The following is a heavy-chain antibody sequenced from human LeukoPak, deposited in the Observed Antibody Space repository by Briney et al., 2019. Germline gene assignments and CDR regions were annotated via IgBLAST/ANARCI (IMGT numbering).Heavy chain of an antibody. CDR2: IRYDGSNK. Sequence: GGSLRLSCTPSGFTFSSYGMHWVRQAPGKGLEWVTFIRYDGSNKYYADPVKGRFTISRDNSKNTLYLQMNSLRAEDTAVYYCAKGVTVFGVVIKTYMDVWGKGTTVTVSS. D-gene: IGHD3-3*01. J-gene: IGHJ6*03. CDR1: GFTFSSYG. CDR3: AKGVTVFGVVIKTYMDV. V-gene: IGHV3-30*02.